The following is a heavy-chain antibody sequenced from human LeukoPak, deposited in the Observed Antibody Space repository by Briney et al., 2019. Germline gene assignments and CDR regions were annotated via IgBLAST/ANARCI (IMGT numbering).Heavy chain of an antibody. J-gene: IGHJ6*02. CDR1: RFTFSSYA. V-gene: IGHV3-23*01. Sequence: GGSLRLSCAASRFTFSSYAMSWVRQAPGKGLEWVSAISAGGDSTYYADSVKGRFTISRDNSKNTLYLQMNSLRAEDTAVYYCAKVRDYYYYGMDVWGQGTTVIVSS. CDR3: AKVRDYYYYGMDV. CDR2: ISAGGDST.